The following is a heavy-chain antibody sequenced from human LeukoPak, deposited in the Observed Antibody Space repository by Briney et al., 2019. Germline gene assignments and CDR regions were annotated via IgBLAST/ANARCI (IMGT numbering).Heavy chain of an antibody. CDR2: INSDGSST. J-gene: IGHJ6*02. V-gene: IGHV3-74*01. D-gene: IGHD1-14*01. CDR3: ATGQGHGMDV. CDR1: GLTFSSYW. Sequence: GGSLRLSCAASGLTFSSYWMHWVRQAPGKGLVWVSRINSDGSSTSYADSVKGRFTISRDNAKNTLYLQMNGLRAEDTAVYYCATGQGHGMDVWGQGTTVTVSS.